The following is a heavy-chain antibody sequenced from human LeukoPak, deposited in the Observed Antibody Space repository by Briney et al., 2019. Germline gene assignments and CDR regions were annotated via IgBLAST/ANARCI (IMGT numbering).Heavy chain of an antibody. CDR3: ARDPPNDILTGYYNGNWFDP. Sequence: ASVKVSCKASGYTFTGYYMHWVRQAPGQGLGWMGWINPNSGGTNYAQKFQGRVTMTRDTSISTAYMELSRLRSDDTAVYYCARDPPNDILTGYYNGNWFDPWGQGTLVTVSS. J-gene: IGHJ5*02. CDR2: INPNSGGT. V-gene: IGHV1-2*02. D-gene: IGHD3-9*01. CDR1: GYTFTGYY.